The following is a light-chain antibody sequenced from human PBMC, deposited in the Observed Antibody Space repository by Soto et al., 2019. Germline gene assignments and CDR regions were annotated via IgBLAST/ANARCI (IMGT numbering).Light chain of an antibody. V-gene: IGLV1-40*01. CDR1: SSNIGAGYD. J-gene: IGLJ2*01. Sequence: QSVLTQPPSVSGAPGQRVTISCTGSSSNIGAGYDVHWYQQLPGTAPQLLIFDNSNRPSGVPDRISGSRSGTSASLAITGRQAEEEADYYCQSYDSSLSGSVVFGGGTKLTVL. CDR3: QSYDSSLSGSVV. CDR2: DNS.